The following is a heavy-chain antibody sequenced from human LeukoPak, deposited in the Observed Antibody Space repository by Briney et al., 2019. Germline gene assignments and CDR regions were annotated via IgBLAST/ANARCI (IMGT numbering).Heavy chain of an antibody. CDR3: ARDIGRRYYDSSGLVDY. D-gene: IGHD3-22*01. V-gene: IGHV1-2*06. Sequence: ASVKVSCKASGYTFTGYYIHWVRQAPGQGLEWMGRINPNSGGTNYAQKFQGRVTMTRDTSISTAYMELSRLRSDDTAVYYCARDIGRRYYDSSGLVDYWGQGTLVTVSS. J-gene: IGHJ4*02. CDR2: INPNSGGT. CDR1: GYTFTGYY.